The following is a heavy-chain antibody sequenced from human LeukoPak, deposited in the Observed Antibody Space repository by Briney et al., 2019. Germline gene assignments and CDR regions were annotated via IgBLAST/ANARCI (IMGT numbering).Heavy chain of an antibody. J-gene: IGHJ4*02. V-gene: IGHV3-7*01. CDR1: GFTFSDYW. D-gene: IGHD5-18*01. Sequence: GGSLRLSCAASGFTFSDYWMSWVRQAPGKGLEWVANIRQDGSEKYCVDSVKGRFTVSRDNAKNSLYLQMNSLRAEDTAVYYCARGSGYSYAFTGRERTKSRLDYWGQGTLVTVSS. CDR3: ARGSGYSYAFTGRERTKSRLDY. CDR2: IRQDGSEK.